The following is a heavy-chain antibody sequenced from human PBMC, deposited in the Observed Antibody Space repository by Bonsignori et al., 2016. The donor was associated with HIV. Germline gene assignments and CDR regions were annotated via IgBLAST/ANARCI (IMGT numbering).Heavy chain of an antibody. J-gene: IGHJ4*01. CDR3: AREQTTIFSHFDY. CDR1: NGSLSRGTYY. D-gene: IGHD3-9*01. CDR2: ISYSGKT. V-gene: IGHV4-39*07. Sequence: QLQLQESGPGLVKPSETLSLTCSVSNGSLSRGTYYWVWIRQPPGKGLEWIGSISYSGKTYYNPSLKSRVTVSLDTSKSQFSLRLSSVTAADTAIYYCAREQTTIFSHFDYWARNPRLRLL.